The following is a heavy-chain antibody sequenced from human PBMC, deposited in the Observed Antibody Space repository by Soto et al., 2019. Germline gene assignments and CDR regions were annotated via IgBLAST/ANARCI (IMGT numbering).Heavy chain of an antibody. D-gene: IGHD6-19*01. Sequence: GGSLRLSCAASGFTFSSYGMNWVSQAPGKGLEWVAVISYDGSNKYYADSVKGRFTISRDNSKNTLYLQMSSRRAEDTAVYYCVKYGSSGWPYYYGMDVWGQGTTVTVSS. CDR2: ISYDGSNK. V-gene: IGHV3-30*18. CDR1: GFTFSSYG. J-gene: IGHJ6*02. CDR3: VKYGSSGWPYYYGMDV.